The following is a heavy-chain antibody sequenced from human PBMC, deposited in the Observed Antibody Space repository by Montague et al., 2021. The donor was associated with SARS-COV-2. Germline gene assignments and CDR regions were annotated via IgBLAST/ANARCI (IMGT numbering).Heavy chain of an antibody. Sequence: SETLSLTCAVSGGSFSGVYWCWVRQSPGEGLEWIGEINQSCSINYNSSLKSRGTILVYTAKYKFSLKLTSVTAADTAVYYCARGQEEVNMVLVVFGFYYYLDVWGRGTTVTVSS. CDR2: INQSCSI. V-gene: IGHV4-34*01. CDR3: ARGQEEVNMVLVVFGFYYYLDV. J-gene: IGHJ6*03. D-gene: IGHD3-22*01. CDR1: GGSFSGVY.